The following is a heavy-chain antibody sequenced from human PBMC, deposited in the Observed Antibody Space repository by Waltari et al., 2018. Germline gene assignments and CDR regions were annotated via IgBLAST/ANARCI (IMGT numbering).Heavy chain of an antibody. V-gene: IGHV3-33*06. J-gene: IGHJ4*02. CDR1: GLSISSYG. CDR3: AKDAFGNTYVDH. D-gene: IGHD3-10*01. Sequence: QAQLVESGGGVVQPGMSLRPSCTGTGLSISSYGMHWGRQAPGKGLGWVALIWFDGGQTYYADSVRGRFTISRDNSKNTLYLDMNSLKLNDTAIYYCAKDAFGNTYVDHWGQGTLVTVAS. CDR2: IWFDGGQT.